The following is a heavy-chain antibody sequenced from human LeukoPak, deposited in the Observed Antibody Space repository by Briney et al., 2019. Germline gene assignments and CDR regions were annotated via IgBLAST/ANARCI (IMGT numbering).Heavy chain of an antibody. J-gene: IGHJ5*02. CDR3: ARVAFIAVAGTYWFDP. CDR1: GYTFTSYY. Sequence: ASVKVSCKASGYTFTSYYMHWVRQAPGQGLEWMGIINPSGGSTSYAQKFQGRVTMTRDTSTSTVYMELSSLRSEDTAVYYCARVAFIAVAGTYWFDPWGQGTLVTVSS. V-gene: IGHV1-46*01. D-gene: IGHD6-19*01. CDR2: INPSGGST.